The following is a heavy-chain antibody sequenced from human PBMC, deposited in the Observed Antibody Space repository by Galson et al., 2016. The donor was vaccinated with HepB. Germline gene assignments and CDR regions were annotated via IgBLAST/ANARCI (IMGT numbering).Heavy chain of an antibody. CDR2: IIPMFGTA. V-gene: IGHV1-69*13. D-gene: IGHD3-22*01. J-gene: IGHJ6*02. Sequence: SVKVSCKASGGTFSYYAMSWVRQAPGQGLEWMGGIIPMFGTANYTQKFQGRVTITADESTTTAYMDLSSLRSEDTAVYYCASFYYYDSSGYPNYYYYGMDVWGQGTTVTVSS. CDR1: GGTFSYYA. CDR3: ASFYYYDSSGYPNYYYYGMDV.